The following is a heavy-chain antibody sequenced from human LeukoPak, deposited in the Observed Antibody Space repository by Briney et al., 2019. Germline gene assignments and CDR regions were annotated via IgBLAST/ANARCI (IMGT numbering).Heavy chain of an antibody. CDR2: IFPGDSET. CDR1: GSLFKSLW. CDR3: ARQWVEPQYFYMDV. D-gene: IGHD1-1*01. J-gene: IGHJ6*03. V-gene: IGHV5-51*01. Sequence: GGPLETPLQGPGSLFKSLWIGWARELPGKGREWMGVIFPGDSETRYSPSFQGQVTISADKSISTAYLQWNNLKASDTAIYYCARQWVEPQYFYMDVWGKGAAVTVSS.